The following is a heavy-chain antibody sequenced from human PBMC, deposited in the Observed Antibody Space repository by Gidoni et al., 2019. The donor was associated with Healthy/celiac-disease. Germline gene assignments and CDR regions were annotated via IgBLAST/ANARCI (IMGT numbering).Heavy chain of an antibody. J-gene: IGHJ4*02. Sequence: EVQLVESGGGLVQPGGSLKRSGEASGFTFRGSAMHWVRQASGKGLEWVGRIRSKANSYATAYAASVKGRFTISRDDSKNTAYLQMNSLKTEDTAVYYCTRPGMGGTDYWGQGTLVTVSS. CDR2: IRSKANSYAT. D-gene: IGHD1-26*01. V-gene: IGHV3-73*02. CDR3: TRPGMGGTDY. CDR1: GFTFRGSA.